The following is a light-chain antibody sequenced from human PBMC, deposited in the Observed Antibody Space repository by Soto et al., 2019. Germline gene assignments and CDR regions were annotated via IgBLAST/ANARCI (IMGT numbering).Light chain of an antibody. CDR3: QSYDSSLSEWV. Sequence: QSVLTQPPSASGTPGQRVTISCSGSSSNIGSNYVYWYQQLPGTAPKLLIYGNSNRPSGVPDRFSGSKSGTSASLAITGLQAEDEADYYCQSYDSSLSEWVFGGGTKLTVL. J-gene: IGLJ3*02. CDR1: SSNIGSNY. CDR2: GNS. V-gene: IGLV1-40*01.